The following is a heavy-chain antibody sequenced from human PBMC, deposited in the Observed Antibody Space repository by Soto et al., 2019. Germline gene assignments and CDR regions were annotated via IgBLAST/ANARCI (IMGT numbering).Heavy chain of an antibody. CDR1: GFTFSSYA. Sequence: EVQLLESGGGLVQPGGSLRLSCAASGFTFSSYAMSWVRQAPGKGLEWVSAISGSGGSTYYADSVKGRFTISRDNSKNTLYLQMNSLRAEDTAVYYCAKVQYYDFWSGHYFDYWGQGTLVTVSS. J-gene: IGHJ4*02. V-gene: IGHV3-23*01. D-gene: IGHD3-3*01. CDR3: AKVQYYDFWSGHYFDY. CDR2: ISGSGGST.